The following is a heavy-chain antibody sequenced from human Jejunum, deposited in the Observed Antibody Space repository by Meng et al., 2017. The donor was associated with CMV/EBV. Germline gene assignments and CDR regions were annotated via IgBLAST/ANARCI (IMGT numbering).Heavy chain of an antibody. D-gene: IGHD1-20*01. J-gene: IGHJ4*02. CDR2: TYYRSKWDN. CDR1: DSVSSKSAA. CDR3: ARAPRYNWNFDY. Sequence: DSVSSKSAAWNWIRQSPSRGLEWLGRTYYRSKWDNDYAVSVKSRITINPDTSQNQFSLQLNSVTPEDTAVYYCARAPRYNWNFDYWGQGTLVTVSS. V-gene: IGHV6-1*01.